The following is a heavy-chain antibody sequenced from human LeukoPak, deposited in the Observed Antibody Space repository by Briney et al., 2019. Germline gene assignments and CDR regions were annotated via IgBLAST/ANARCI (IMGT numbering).Heavy chain of an antibody. J-gene: IGHJ3*02. V-gene: IGHV4-39*01. D-gene: IGHD2-15*01. CDR1: GVYIYSSTYY. Sequence: SETLSLTCTVSGVYIYSSTYYWAWTRQPPGKGLEFIGSIYYNENTYSNPSLRSRLTISVDTSTNQFSLRLNSVTAADTAVYYCARQLAAGNDAFDIWGQGTMVTVSS. CDR3: ARQLAAGNDAFDI. CDR2: IYYNENT.